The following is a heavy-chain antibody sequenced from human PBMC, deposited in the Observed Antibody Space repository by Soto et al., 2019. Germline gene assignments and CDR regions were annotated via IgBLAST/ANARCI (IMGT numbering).Heavy chain of an antibody. CDR2: IYYSGNT. J-gene: IGHJ4*02. CDR1: VDYISSYY. D-gene: IGHD6-19*01. V-gene: IGHV4-59*01. Sequence: QVQLQESGPGLVKPSETLSLTCTVSVDYISSYYWSWIRQPPGKGLEWIAYIYYSGNTNYNPSLKSRVTISVDTSRTQFSLNLSSVTAADTAVYYCARSRGGWNWDSWGQGTLVTVSS. CDR3: ARSRGGWNWDS.